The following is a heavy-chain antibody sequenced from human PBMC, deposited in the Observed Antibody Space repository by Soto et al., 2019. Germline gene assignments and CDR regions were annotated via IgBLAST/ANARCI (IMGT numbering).Heavy chain of an antibody. Sequence: EVQLLESGGGLVQPGGSLRLSCAASEFTFSNYAMSWVRQAPGKGLEWVSAISYGGGTTYYADSVKGRFTISRDNSKNTLYLQMNSLRDEDTAVYYCAKNPGYYYDSTGYHFDYWGQGTLVTVYS. V-gene: IGHV3-23*01. CDR1: EFTFSNYA. CDR3: AKNPGYYYDSTGYHFDY. J-gene: IGHJ4*02. D-gene: IGHD3-22*01. CDR2: ISYGGGTT.